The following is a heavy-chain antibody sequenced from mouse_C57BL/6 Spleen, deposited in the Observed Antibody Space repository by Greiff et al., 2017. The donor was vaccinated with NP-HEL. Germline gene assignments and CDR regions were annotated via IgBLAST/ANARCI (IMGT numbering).Heavy chain of an antibody. D-gene: IGHD2-5*01. CDR1: GYAFSSYW. V-gene: IGHV1-80*01. CDR2: IHPGDGDT. J-gene: IGHJ2*01. CDR3: ARKEAYYSNPFDY. Sequence: QVQLQQSGAELVKPGASVKISCKASGYAFSSYWMNWVKQRPGKGLEWIGQIHPGDGDTNYNGKFKGKATLTADKSSSTAYMQLSSLTSEDSAVYFCARKEAYYSNPFDYWGQGTTLTVSS.